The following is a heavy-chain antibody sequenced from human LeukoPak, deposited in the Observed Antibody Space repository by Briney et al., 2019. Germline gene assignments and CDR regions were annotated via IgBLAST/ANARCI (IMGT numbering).Heavy chain of an antibody. Sequence: PSETLSLTCTVSGDSITSSSYYWGWIRQPPGKGLEWIGSIYYSGSTYYNPSLKSRVTISVDTSKSQFSLKLSSVTAADTAVYYCARDTYYYSSGSYLDVWGKGTTVTISS. D-gene: IGHD3-10*01. J-gene: IGHJ6*04. CDR1: GDSITSSSYY. V-gene: IGHV4-39*07. CDR3: ARDTYYYSSGSYLDV. CDR2: IYYSGST.